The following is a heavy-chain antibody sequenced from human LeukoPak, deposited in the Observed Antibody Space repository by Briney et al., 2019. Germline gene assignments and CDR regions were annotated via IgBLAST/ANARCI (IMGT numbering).Heavy chain of an antibody. Sequence: SETLSLTCTVSGGSVSSSDYYWGWIRQPPGKGLEWIGSIYYSGATYYNPSLKSRVTISVDTSKNQFSLKLSSVTAADTAVYYCASCYGAASLDYYYMDVWGKGTTVTVSS. D-gene: IGHD2-2*01. CDR1: GGSVSSSDYY. V-gene: IGHV4-39*01. J-gene: IGHJ6*03. CDR2: IYYSGAT. CDR3: ASCYGAASLDYYYMDV.